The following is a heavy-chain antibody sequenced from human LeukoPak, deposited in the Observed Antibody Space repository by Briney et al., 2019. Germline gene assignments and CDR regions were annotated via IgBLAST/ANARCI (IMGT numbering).Heavy chain of an antibody. D-gene: IGHD3-22*01. V-gene: IGHV4-59*01. Sequence: PSETLSLTCTVSGGSISSYYWSWIRQPPGKGLEWIGYIYYSGSTNYNPSLKSRVTISVDTSKNQFSLKLSSVTAADTAVYYCARGGYDSSGYTYAFDIWGQGTMVTVSS. J-gene: IGHJ3*02. CDR1: GGSISSYY. CDR3: ARGGYDSSGYTYAFDI. CDR2: IYYSGST.